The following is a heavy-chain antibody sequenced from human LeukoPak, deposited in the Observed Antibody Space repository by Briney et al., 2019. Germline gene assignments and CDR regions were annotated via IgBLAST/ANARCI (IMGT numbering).Heavy chain of an antibody. Sequence: ASVKVSCKASGYTFTSYGISWVRQAPGQGLEWMGWISAYNGNTNYAQKLQGRVTMTTDTSTRTAYMELRSLRSDDTAVCYCARLVSSSWYGMDWGQGTLVTVSS. CDR3: ARLVSSSWYGMD. CDR1: GYTFTSYG. V-gene: IGHV1-18*01. J-gene: IGHJ4*02. CDR2: ISAYNGNT. D-gene: IGHD6-13*01.